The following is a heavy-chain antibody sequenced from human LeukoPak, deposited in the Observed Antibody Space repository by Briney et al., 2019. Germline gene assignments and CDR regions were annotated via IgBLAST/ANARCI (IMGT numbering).Heavy chain of an antibody. V-gene: IGHV3-11*01. D-gene: IGHD2-8*02. CDR2: ITSDGSTT. Sequence: PGGSLRLSCAASGFTFSDYYMSWIRQAPGKGLELVSYITSDGSTTFYTDSVKGRFTISRDNAKNSLYLQMNSLRAEDTAVYYCARGSYSTGYLVYWGQGTLVTVSS. CDR1: GFTFSDYY. CDR3: ARGSYSTGYLVY. J-gene: IGHJ4*02.